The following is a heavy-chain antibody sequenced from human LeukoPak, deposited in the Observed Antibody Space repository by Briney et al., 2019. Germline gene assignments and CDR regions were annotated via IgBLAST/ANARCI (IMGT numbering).Heavy chain of an antibody. CDR3: AKGHPGITMIVVVLSGGMDV. Sequence: ASVKVSCKASGGTFSSYAISWVRQAPGQGLEWMGGIIPIFGTANYAQKFQGRVTITADQSTSTAYMELSSLRSEDTAVYYCAKGHPGITMIVVVLSGGMDVWGQGTTVTVSS. CDR1: GGTFSSYA. D-gene: IGHD3-22*01. V-gene: IGHV1-69*13. J-gene: IGHJ6*02. CDR2: IIPIFGTA.